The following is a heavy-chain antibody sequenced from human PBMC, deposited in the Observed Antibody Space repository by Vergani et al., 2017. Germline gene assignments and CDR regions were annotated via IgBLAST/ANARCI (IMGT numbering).Heavy chain of an antibody. CDR3: ARDHIPHNEWLRFSYYYYYYMDV. J-gene: IGHJ6*03. D-gene: IGHD5-12*01. V-gene: IGHV3-11*04. CDR1: GFTFSDYY. CDR2: ISSSGSTI. Sequence: QVQLVESGGGLVKPGGSLRLSCAASGFTFSDYYMSWIRQAPGKGLEWVSYISSSGSTIYYADSVKGRFTISRDNAKNSLYLQMNSLRAEDTAMYYCARDHIPHNEWLRFSYYYYYYMDVWGKGTTVTVSS.